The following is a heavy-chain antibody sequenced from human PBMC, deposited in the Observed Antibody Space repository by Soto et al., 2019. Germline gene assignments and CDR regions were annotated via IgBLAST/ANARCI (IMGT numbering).Heavy chain of an antibody. CDR1: GGSISSYY. J-gene: IGHJ4*02. D-gene: IGHD5-12*01. Sequence: PSETLSLTCTVSGGSISSYYWSWIRQPPGKGLEWIGYIYYSGSTNYNPSLKSRVTISVDTSKNQFSLKLSSVTAADTAVYYCARLGGYDCDYFDYWGQGTLVTVSS. V-gene: IGHV4-59*01. CDR2: IYYSGST. CDR3: ARLGGYDCDYFDY.